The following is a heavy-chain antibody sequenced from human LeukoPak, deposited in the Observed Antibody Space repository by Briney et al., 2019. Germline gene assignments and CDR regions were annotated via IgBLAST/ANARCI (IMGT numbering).Heavy chain of an antibody. Sequence: GGSLRLSCTASGFTFGDYAMSWVRQAPGKGLEWVGFIRSKAYGGTTEYAASVKGRFTISRDDSKSIAYLQMNSLKTEDTAVYYCTRDLFITYFYYYYMDVWGKGTTVTISS. D-gene: IGHD3-9*01. CDR3: TRDLFITYFYYYYMDV. CDR1: GFTFGDYA. V-gene: IGHV3-49*04. CDR2: IRSKAYGGTT. J-gene: IGHJ6*03.